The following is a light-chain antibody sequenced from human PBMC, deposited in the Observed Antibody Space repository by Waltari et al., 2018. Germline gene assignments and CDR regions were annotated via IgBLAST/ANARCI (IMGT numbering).Light chain of an antibody. V-gene: IGLV1-47*01. J-gene: IGLJ2*01. CDR2: RDD. Sequence: QSVLTQPPSASGTPGQRVTISCSGSSSNIGSNYVYWYQQLPGTAPKFLIYRDDQRPCGVPARFSGSKSGTSASLSISGLRSEDEADYYCAAWDDSLSAHVLIGGGTKLTVL. CDR1: SSNIGSNY. CDR3: AAWDDSLSAHVL.